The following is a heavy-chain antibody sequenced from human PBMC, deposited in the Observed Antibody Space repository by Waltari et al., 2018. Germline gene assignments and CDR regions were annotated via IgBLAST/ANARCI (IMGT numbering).Heavy chain of an antibody. CDR1: GGTFSSYA. CDR3: ARVYYYDSSGYYSGFDY. J-gene: IGHJ4*02. V-gene: IGHV1-69*10. Sequence: QVQLVQSGAEVKKPGSSVKVSCKASGGTFSSYAISRVRQAPGQGLEWMGGIIPILGIANYAQKFQGRVTITADKSTSTAYMELSSLRSEDTAVYYCARVYYYDSSGYYSGFDYWGQGTLVTVSS. D-gene: IGHD3-22*01. CDR2: IIPILGIA.